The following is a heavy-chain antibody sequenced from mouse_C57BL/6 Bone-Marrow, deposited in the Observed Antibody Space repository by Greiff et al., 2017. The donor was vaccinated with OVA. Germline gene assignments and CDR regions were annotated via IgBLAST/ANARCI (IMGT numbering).Heavy chain of an antibody. J-gene: IGHJ3*01. CDR1: GFNIKDDY. D-gene: IGHD1-1*01. CDR2: IDPENGDT. V-gene: IGHV14-4*01. Sequence: EVKLQESGAELVRPGASVKLSCTASGFNIKDDYMHWVKQRPEQGLEWIGWIDPENGDTEYASKFQGKATITADTSSNTAYLQLSSLTSEDTAVYYCTTGTFFYYGSSSWFAYWGQGTLVTVSA. CDR3: TTGTFFYYGSSSWFAY.